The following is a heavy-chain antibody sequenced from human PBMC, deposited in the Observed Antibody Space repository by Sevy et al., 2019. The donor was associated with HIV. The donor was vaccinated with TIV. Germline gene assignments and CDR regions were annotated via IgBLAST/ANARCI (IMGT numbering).Heavy chain of an antibody. J-gene: IGHJ4*02. CDR3: ARDLGATLRIAVAAYFDY. CDR2: INSDGSKT. Sequence: GGSLRLSCAASGFTFSSYWMHWVRQAPGKGLVWVSHINSDGSKTAYADSVKGRFTISRDNAKNTVYLQMNSLRAEDTAVYYCARDLGATLRIAVAAYFDYWGQGTLVTVSS. D-gene: IGHD6-19*01. V-gene: IGHV3-74*01. CDR1: GFTFSSYW.